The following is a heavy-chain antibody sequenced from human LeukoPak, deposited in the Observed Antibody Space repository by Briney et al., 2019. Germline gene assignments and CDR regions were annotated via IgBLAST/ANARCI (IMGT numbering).Heavy chain of an antibody. CDR2: INPNSGGT. V-gene: IGHV1-2*02. D-gene: IGHD6-19*01. Sequence: ASVKVSCKASGYTFTGYYMHWVRQAPGQGLEWMGWINPNSGGTNYAQKFQGRVTMTRDTSISTAYMELSGLRSDDTAVYYCASFEIYSSGFDYWGQGTLVTVSS. J-gene: IGHJ4*02. CDR3: ASFEIYSSGFDY. CDR1: GYTFTGYY.